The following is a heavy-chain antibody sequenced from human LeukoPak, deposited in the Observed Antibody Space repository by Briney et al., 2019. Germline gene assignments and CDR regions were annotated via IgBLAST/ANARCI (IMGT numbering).Heavy chain of an antibody. Sequence: GGSLRLSCAASGFTFSSYSMNWVRQAPGKGLEWVANIKQDGSEKYYVDSVKGRFTISRDNAKNSLYLQMNSLRAEDTAVYYCARSENNSSSWYEILYYGGNYQHYYFDYWGQGTLVTVSS. CDR1: GFTFSSYS. V-gene: IGHV3-7*01. D-gene: IGHD6-13*01. CDR2: IKQDGSEK. CDR3: ARSENNSSSWYEILYYGGNYQHYYFDY. J-gene: IGHJ4*02.